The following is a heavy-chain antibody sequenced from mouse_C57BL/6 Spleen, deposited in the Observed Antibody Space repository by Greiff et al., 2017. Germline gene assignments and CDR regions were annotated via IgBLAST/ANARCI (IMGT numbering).Heavy chain of an antibody. V-gene: IGHV1-52*01. D-gene: IGHD2-5*01. CDR1: GYTFTSYW. CDR3: ARGNSNYGMDY. Sequence: QVQLQQPGAELVRPGSSVKLSCKASGYTFTSYWMHWVKQRPIQGLEWIGNIDPSDSETHSNLKFKDKATLTVDKSYRTAFMHLSSLTSADSAVYYCARGNSNYGMDYWGPGTSVTVSS. J-gene: IGHJ4*01. CDR2: IDPSDSET.